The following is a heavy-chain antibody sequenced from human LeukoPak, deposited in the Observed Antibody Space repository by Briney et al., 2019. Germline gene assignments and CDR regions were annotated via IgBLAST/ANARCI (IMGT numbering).Heavy chain of an antibody. Sequence: ASVKVSCKASGGTFSSYAISWVRQAPGQGLEWMGRIIPIFGTANYAQKFQGRVTITTEDSTSTAYMELSSLRSEDTAVYYCAREAFWSGYQNWFDPWGQGTLVTVSS. V-gene: IGHV1-69*05. D-gene: IGHD3-3*01. J-gene: IGHJ5*02. CDR3: AREAFWSGYQNWFDP. CDR2: IIPIFGTA. CDR1: GGTFSSYA.